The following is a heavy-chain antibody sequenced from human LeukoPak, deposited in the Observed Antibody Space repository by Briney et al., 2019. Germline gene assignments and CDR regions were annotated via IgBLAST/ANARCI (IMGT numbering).Heavy chain of an antibody. CDR2: IYTSGST. J-gene: IGHJ3*02. D-gene: IGHD3-10*01. Sequence: SETLSLTCTVSGGSISSGSYYWSWIRQPAGKGLEWIGRIYTSGSTNYNPSLKSRVTISVDMSKNQFSLKLSSVTAADTAVYYCARETEVGDAFDIWGQGTMVTVSS. CDR3: ARETEVGDAFDI. CDR1: GGSISSGSYY. V-gene: IGHV4-61*02.